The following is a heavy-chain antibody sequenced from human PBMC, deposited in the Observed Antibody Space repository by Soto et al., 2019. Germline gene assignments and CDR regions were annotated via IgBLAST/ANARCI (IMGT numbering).Heavy chain of an antibody. V-gene: IGHV4-59*01. CDR1: GGSISSYY. CDR2: IYYSGST. CDR3: ARGGHYYGSGISHYYYMDI. D-gene: IGHD3-10*01. J-gene: IGHJ6*03. Sequence: SETLSLTCTVSGGSISSYYWSWIRQPPGKGLEWIGYIYYSGSTNYNPSLKSRVTISVDTSKNQFSLKLSSVTAADTAVYYCARGGHYYGSGISHYYYMDIWGKGTTVTVSS.